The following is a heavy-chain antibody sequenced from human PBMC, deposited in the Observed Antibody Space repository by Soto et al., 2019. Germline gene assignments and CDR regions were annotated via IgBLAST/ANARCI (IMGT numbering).Heavy chain of an antibody. CDR1: GFTFSSYS. CDR2: ISSSSSYI. D-gene: IGHD4-17*01. J-gene: IGHJ6*02. CDR3: ARASVTSPPYYCYGMDV. Sequence: EVQLVESGGGLVKPGGSLRLSCAASGFTFSSYSMNWVRQAPGKGLEWVSSISSSSSYIYYADSVKGRFTISRDNAKDSLYLQMNSLRAEDTAVYYCARASVTSPPYYCYGMDVWGQGTTVTVSS. V-gene: IGHV3-21*01.